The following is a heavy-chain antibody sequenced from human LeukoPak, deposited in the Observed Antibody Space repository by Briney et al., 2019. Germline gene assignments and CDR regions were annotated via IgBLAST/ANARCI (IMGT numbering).Heavy chain of an antibody. V-gene: IGHV3-30-3*01. CDR2: ISYDGSNK. J-gene: IGHJ4*02. Sequence: GGSLRLSCAASGFTFSSYAMHWVRQAPGKGLEWVAVISYDGSNKYYADSVKGRFTISRDNSKNTLYLQMNSLRAEDTAVYYCASDYDFWTWLFWYWGQGTLVTVSS. CDR3: ASDYDFWTWLFWY. D-gene: IGHD3-3*01. CDR1: GFTFSSYA.